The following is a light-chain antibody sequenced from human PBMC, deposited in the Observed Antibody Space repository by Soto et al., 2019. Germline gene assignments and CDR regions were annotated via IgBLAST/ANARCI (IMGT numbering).Light chain of an antibody. J-gene: IGKJ1*01. V-gene: IGKV1-5*01. CDR2: DAS. CDR3: QQYSTYSWT. Sequence: DIQITRSTPTLCACVLAIATITCRASQTISNWLAWYQVKPGKAPKLLMHDASSLESGVPSRFSGSASGTEFTLTISSLQPDDFATYFCQQYSTYSWTFGQGTNVDIK. CDR1: QTISNW.